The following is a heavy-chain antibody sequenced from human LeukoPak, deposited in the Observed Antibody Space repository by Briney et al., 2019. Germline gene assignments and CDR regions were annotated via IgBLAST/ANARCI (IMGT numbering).Heavy chain of an antibody. CDR3: ARATGGTYYDLDY. CDR2: TCYRSKWYN. D-gene: IGHD1-26*01. J-gene: IGHJ4*02. V-gene: IGHV6-1*01. Sequence: SGTLSLTCAISGDSISSDSAAWNCIRQSPSRGLEWLGRTCYRSKWYNDYAVSLKSRTAISPDTSKNQLSLQLNSVTPEDTAVYYCARATGGTYYDLDYWGQGTQVTVSS. CDR1: GDSISSDSAA.